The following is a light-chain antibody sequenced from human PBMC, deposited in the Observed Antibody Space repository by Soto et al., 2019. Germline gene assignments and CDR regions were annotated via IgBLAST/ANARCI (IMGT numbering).Light chain of an antibody. V-gene: IGKV3-15*01. CDR2: DAS. CDR1: QSVSSK. Sequence: EIVLTQSPGTLSVSPGERATLSCRASQSVSSKLAWYQQKAGQAPSLLIYDASTRATGIAARFSGSGSGTTFTLPIRSLHSKDFAFYYFQKYNTWYLFGQGPKVDI. CDR3: QKYNTWYL. J-gene: IGKJ2*01.